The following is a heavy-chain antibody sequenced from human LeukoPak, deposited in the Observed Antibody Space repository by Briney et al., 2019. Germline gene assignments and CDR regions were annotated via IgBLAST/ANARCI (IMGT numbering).Heavy chain of an antibody. V-gene: IGHV4-39*01. CDR1: GGSISIGTYY. Sequence: SETLSLTCTVSGGSISIGTYYWSWIRQPAGKGLEWIGSIYYSGSTYYNPSLKSRVTISVDTSKNQFSLKLSSVTAADTAVYYCATLGCNSPSCRSSDYWGQGTLVTVSS. D-gene: IGHD2-2*01. CDR2: IYYSGST. CDR3: ATLGCNSPSCRSSDY. J-gene: IGHJ4*02.